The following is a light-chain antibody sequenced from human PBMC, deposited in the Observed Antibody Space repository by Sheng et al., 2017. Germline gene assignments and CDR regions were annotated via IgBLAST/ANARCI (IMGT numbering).Light chain of an antibody. J-gene: IGLJ3*02. CDR1: NIGSKN. CDR3: QVWDSDSDQV. Sequence: SYVLTQPPSVSVAPGQTARITCGGNNIGSKNVHWYQQKPGQAPVLVVYDGSDRPSGIPERFSGSNSGNTATLTISRVEAGDGADYYCQVWDSDSDQVFGGGTKLTVL. CDR2: DGS. V-gene: IGLV3-21*02.